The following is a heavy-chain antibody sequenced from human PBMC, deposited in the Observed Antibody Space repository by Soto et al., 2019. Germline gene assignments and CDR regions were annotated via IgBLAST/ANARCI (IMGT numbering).Heavy chain of an antibody. CDR3: ARSKLGDYGKYYFDY. CDR1: GFTFSSYS. CDR2: ISSSSSTI. J-gene: IGHJ4*02. Sequence: GGSLRLSCAASGFTFSSYSMNWVRQAPGKGLEWVSYISSSSSTIYYADSVKGRFTISRDNAKNSLYLQMNSLRAEDTAVYYCARSKLGDYGKYYFDYWGQGTLVTVSS. V-gene: IGHV3-48*01. D-gene: IGHD4-17*01.